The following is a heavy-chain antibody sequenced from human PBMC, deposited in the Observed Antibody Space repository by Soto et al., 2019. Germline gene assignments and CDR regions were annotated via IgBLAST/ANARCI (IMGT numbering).Heavy chain of an antibody. D-gene: IGHD1-1*01. J-gene: IGHJ4*02. V-gene: IGHV5-51*01. CDR1: GYSFTSYW. Sequence: EVQLVQSGAEVKKPGESLKISCKGSGYSFTSYWIGWVRQMPGKGLEWMGIIYPGDSDTRYSPSFRGQVTISADKCISSAYLQWSGLKASDTDMYYCARGLGNRWVQSDYWGPGTLVTVSS. CDR2: IYPGDSDT. CDR3: ARGLGNRWVQSDY.